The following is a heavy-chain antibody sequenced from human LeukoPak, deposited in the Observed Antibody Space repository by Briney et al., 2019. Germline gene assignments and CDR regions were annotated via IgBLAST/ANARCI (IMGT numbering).Heavy chain of an antibody. V-gene: IGHV3-30-3*01. J-gene: IGHJ3*02. D-gene: IGHD6-19*01. CDR1: GFTFSSYA. CDR2: ISYDGSNK. CDR3: ACLPLGYSSGWHDAFDI. Sequence: GGSLRLSCAASGFTFSSYAMHWVRQAPGKGLEWVAVISYDGSNKYYADSVKGRFTISRDNSKNTLYLQMNSLRAEDTAVYYCACLPLGYSSGWHDAFDIWGQGTMVTVSS.